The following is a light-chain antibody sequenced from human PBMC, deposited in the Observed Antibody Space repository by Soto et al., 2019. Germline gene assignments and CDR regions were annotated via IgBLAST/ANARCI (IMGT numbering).Light chain of an antibody. Sequence: QSALTQPTSVSGSPGQSITISCTGTSSDVGGRNYVSWYQQYPGKAPKFMIYEVSNRPSGVSNRFSGSKSGNTASLTISGLQAEDEADYYCSSYTSFNTWVFGGGTKVTVL. CDR1: SSDVGGRNY. CDR2: EVS. V-gene: IGLV2-14*01. CDR3: SSYTSFNTWV. J-gene: IGLJ3*02.